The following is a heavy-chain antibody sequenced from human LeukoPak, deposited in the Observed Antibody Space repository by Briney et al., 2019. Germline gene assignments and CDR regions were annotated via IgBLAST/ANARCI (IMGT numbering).Heavy chain of an antibody. CDR1: GFTFSSYW. D-gene: IGHD1-14*01. V-gene: IGHV4-59*10. Sequence: PGGSLRLSCAASGFTFSSYWMHWVRQAPGKGLEWIGRIYSSGSTNYNPSLKSRVTMSLDTSKNQFSLNLSSVTAADTAVYYCAKVDRNYNGHAFDIWGQGTMVTVSP. CDR3: AKVDRNYNGHAFDI. J-gene: IGHJ3*02. CDR2: IYSSGST.